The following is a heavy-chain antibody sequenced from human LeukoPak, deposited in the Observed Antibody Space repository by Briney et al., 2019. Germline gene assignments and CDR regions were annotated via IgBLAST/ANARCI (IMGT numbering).Heavy chain of an antibody. CDR2: IRYGGSNK. CDR1: GFTFSSYG. V-gene: IGHV3-30*02. Sequence: GGSLRLSCAASGFTFSSYGMHWVRQAPGKGLEWVAFIRYGGSNKYYADSVKGRFTISRDNAKNSLYLQMNSLRAEDTAVYYCARDGPSGYYISGVFDYWGQGTLVTVSS. D-gene: IGHD3-22*01. CDR3: ARDGPSGYYISGVFDY. J-gene: IGHJ4*02.